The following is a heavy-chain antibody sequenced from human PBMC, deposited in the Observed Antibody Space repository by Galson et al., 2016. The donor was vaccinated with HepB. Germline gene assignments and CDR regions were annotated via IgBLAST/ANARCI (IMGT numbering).Heavy chain of an antibody. J-gene: IGHJ4*02. CDR3: AKEMAVGSVPYFDF. Sequence: SLRLSCAASGFTFSSSAMSWVRQVPGKGLEWVSTISGTGGSTDYADSVKGRFTISRDNSKNTLYLQMNNLRAADTAVYFCAKEMAVGSVPYFDFWGQGTLVTVAS. CDR2: ISGTGGST. CDR1: GFTFSSSA. D-gene: IGHD3-10*01. V-gene: IGHV3-23*01.